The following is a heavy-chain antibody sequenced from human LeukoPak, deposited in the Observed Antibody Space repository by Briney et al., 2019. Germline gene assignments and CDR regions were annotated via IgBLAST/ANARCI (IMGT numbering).Heavy chain of an antibody. CDR1: GPSFSSYW. D-gene: IGHD6-13*01. CDR2: IYPGDSDT. V-gene: IGHV5-51*01. Sequence: GESLKISCQGSGPSFSSYWIGWVPQMPGKGLGWMGIIYPGDSDTRYSPSFQGQVTISADKSICTAYLQWSSLKASDTAMYYCARSDSSWELDYWGQGTLVTVSS. CDR3: ARSDSSWELDY. J-gene: IGHJ4*02.